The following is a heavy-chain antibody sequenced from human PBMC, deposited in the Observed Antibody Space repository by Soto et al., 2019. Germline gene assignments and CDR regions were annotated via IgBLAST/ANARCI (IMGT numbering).Heavy chain of an antibody. Sequence: QITLKESGPTLGKPTQTLTLTCTFSGFSLSTSGVGVGWIHQPPGKALECLALIYWYDDKRYSPSRKSRLTSTKDTSNNQVVLTLTKLDPVDTATYYCAHRAQAYRAYYFDYWVQGTLVTVSS. V-gene: IGHV2-5*01. J-gene: IGHJ4*02. CDR3: AHRAQAYRAYYFDY. CDR2: IYWYDDK. CDR1: GFSLSTSGVG. D-gene: IGHD2-2*01.